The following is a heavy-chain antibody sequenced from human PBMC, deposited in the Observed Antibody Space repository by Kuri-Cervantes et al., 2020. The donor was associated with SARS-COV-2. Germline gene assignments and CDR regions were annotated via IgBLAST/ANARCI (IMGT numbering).Heavy chain of an antibody. Sequence: LSLTCAASGFTFSSYAMHWVRQAPGKGLEWVAVISYDGSNKYYADSVKGRFTISRDNSKNTRYLQMNSLRAEDTAVYYCASEYNDFWSGYSNAFDIWGQGTMVTVSS. V-gene: IGHV3-30-3*01. D-gene: IGHD3-3*01. CDR3: ASEYNDFWSGYSNAFDI. CDR2: ISYDGSNK. CDR1: GFTFSSYA. J-gene: IGHJ3*02.